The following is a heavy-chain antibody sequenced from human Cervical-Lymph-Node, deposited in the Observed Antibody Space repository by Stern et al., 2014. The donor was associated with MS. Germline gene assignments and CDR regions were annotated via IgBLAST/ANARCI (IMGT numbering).Heavy chain of an antibody. CDR3: ARLSTAVDF. J-gene: IGHJ4*02. D-gene: IGHD2/OR15-2a*01. Sequence: QVQLQESGPGLVKPSETLSLTCTVSGDSISSYYWSWIRQPPGKGLEWIGQIYYNGDTYYKSSLQSRVTISVDTSKKQFSLRLTFVTPAGPAVYFCARLSTAVDFWGQGTLVTVSS. V-gene: IGHV4-59*08. CDR1: GDSISSYY. CDR2: IYYNGDT.